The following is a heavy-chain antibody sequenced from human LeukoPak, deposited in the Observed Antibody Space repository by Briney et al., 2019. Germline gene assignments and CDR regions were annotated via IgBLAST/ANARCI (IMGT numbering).Heavy chain of an antibody. D-gene: IGHD3-3*01. CDR3: AKGSGDFWSGYYAY. CDR2: ISGSGGST. CDR1: GFTFSSYA. J-gene: IGHJ4*02. V-gene: IGHV3-23*01. Sequence: GGSLRLSCAASGFTFSSYAMSWVRQAPGKGLEWVSAISGSGGSTYYADSVKGRFTISRDNSKNTLYLQMNSLRAEDTAVYYCAKGSGDFWSGYYAYWGQETLVTVSS.